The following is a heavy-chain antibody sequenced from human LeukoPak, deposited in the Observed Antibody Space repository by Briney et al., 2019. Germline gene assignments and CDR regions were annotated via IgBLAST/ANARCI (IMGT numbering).Heavy chain of an antibody. J-gene: IGHJ3*02. D-gene: IGHD6-13*01. V-gene: IGHV4-34*01. CDR1: GGSFSGYY. Sequence: SETLSLTCAVYGGSFSGYYWSWIRQPPGQGLEWIGEINHSGSTNYNPSLKSRVTISVDTSKNQFSLKLSSVTATDTAVYYCARRRIAAAGKFGAFDIWGQGTMVTVSS. CDR2: INHSGST. CDR3: ARRRIAAAGKFGAFDI.